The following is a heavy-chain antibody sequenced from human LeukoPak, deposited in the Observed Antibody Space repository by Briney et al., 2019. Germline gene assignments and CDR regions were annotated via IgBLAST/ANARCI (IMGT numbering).Heavy chain of an antibody. Sequence: PGESLRLSCVASGFTSSSYAMSWGRHAPGKRLEWVSAISDGGGDTYYVDSVRGRFTISRDNSKNTMYLQMNSLRAEDTAVYYCAKDIRGSGNYGWFDPWGQGTLVTVSS. D-gene: IGHD3-10*01. J-gene: IGHJ5*02. CDR3: AKDIRGSGNYGWFDP. CDR2: ISDGGGDT. CDR1: GFTSSSYA. V-gene: IGHV3-23*01.